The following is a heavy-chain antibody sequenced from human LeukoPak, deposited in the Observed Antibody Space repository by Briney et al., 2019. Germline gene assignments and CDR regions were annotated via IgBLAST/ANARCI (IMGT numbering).Heavy chain of an antibody. V-gene: IGHV3-33*01. D-gene: IGHD6-19*01. CDR2: IWYDGSNK. CDR1: GFTFRSHA. J-gene: IGHJ3*02. Sequence: AGTSLRLSCATSGFTFRSHAMHWVRQSPGKGLEWVAQIWYDGSNKYYADSVKGRFSVSRDNSKNTLYLQMNSLRAEDTAVYYCARGMAGNDAFDIWGQGTMVTVSS. CDR3: ARGMAGNDAFDI.